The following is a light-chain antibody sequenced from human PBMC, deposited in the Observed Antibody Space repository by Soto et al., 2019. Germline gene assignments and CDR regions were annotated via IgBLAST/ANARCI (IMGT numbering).Light chain of an antibody. CDR1: SGHSSYA. CDR3: QTWGTGPWV. Sequence: QSVLTQSPSASASLGASVKLTCTLSSGHSSYAIAWHQQQPEKGPRYLMKLNSDGSHSKGDGIPDRFSGSSSRAERYLTISSLQSEDEADYYCQTWGTGPWVFGGGTKLTVL. J-gene: IGLJ3*02. V-gene: IGLV4-69*01. CDR2: LNSDGSH.